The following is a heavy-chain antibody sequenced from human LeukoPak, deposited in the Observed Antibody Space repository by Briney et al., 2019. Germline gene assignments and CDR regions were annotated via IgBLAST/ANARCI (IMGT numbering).Heavy chain of an antibody. V-gene: IGHV7-4-1*02. CDR2: INTNTGNP. CDR3: ARDYYDSSGYYSSVIDY. CDR1: GYTFTSYG. Sequence: ASVKVSCKASGYTFTSYGISWVRQAPGQGLEWMGWINTNTGNPTYAQGFTGRFVFSLDTSVSTAYLQISSLKAEDTAVYYCARDYYDSSGYYSSVIDYWGQGTLVTVSS. J-gene: IGHJ4*02. D-gene: IGHD3-22*01.